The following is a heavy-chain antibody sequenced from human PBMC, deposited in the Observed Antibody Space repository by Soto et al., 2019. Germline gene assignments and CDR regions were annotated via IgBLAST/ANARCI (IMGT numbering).Heavy chain of an antibody. CDR1: GYTFTSYY. J-gene: IGHJ6*02. D-gene: IGHD5-12*01. CDR2: INPSGGST. CDR3: ARVRRVATTPYYYYYGMDV. V-gene: IGHV1-46*01. Sequence: ASVKVSCKASGYTFTSYYMHWVRQAPGQGLEWMGIINPSGGSTSYAQKFQGRVTMTRDTPTSTVYMELSSLRSEDTAVYYCARVRRVATTPYYYYYGMDVWGQGTTVTVSS.